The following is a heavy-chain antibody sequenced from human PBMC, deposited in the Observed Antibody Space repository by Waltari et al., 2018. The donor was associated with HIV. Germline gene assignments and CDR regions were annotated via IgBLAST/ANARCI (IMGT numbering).Heavy chain of an antibody. CDR3: AREYYDFWSGYYTTGLDV. CDR1: AFPISSYW. CDR2: INQDGSQK. Sequence: DEQLVESGGGLVQPGGSLRLPFEASAFPISSYWMTWVRQPPGKGLGWVANINQDGSQKYYVDSVKGRFNISRDNSRNSIYLQLNNLTAGDTAVYYCAREYYDFWSGYYTTGLDVWGQGTTVIVS. V-gene: IGHV3-7*03. J-gene: IGHJ6*02. D-gene: IGHD3-3*01.